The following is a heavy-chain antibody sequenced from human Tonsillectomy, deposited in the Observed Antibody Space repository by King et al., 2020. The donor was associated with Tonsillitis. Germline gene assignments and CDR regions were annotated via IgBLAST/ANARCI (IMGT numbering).Heavy chain of an antibody. CDR1: GGSISSGGYS. CDR3: AKECGGDYYDSSGPIDY. V-gene: IGHV4-30-2*01. J-gene: IGHJ4*02. CDR2: IYHSGST. D-gene: IGHD3-22*01. Sequence: LQLQESGSGLVKPSQTLSLTCAVSGGSISSGGYSWSWIRQPPGKGLEWIGYIYHSGSTYYNPPLKSRFNISVDRSKNQFSLKLSSVTAADTAVYYCAKECGGDYYDSSGPIDYWGQGTLVTVSS.